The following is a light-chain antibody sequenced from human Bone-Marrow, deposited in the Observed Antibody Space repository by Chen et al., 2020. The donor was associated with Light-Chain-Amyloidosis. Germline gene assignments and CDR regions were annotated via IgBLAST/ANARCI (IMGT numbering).Light chain of an antibody. CDR3: SSYTSSDTLV. CDR1: SNDVGGYNY. J-gene: IGLJ3*02. Sequence: QSALTQPASVSGSPGQPITISCTGTSNDVGGYNYVSWYQQHPGKALKLMIYDVSNVPSGVSKRLAGSRSGNTASLTISGLQAEDEADYDCSSYTSSDTLVFGGGTKVTVL. V-gene: IGLV2-14*03. CDR2: DVS.